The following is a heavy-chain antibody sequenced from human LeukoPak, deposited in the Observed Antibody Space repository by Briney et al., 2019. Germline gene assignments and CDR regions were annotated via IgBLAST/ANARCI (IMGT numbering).Heavy chain of an antibody. CDR1: GYIFTSYG. CDR2: ISAHNGIT. J-gene: IGHJ4*02. CDR3: ARDARSYSSSWPDY. D-gene: IGHD6-13*01. V-gene: IGHV1-18*01. Sequence: ASVKVSCKASGYIFTSYGISWVRQAPGQGLEWMGWISAHNGITNYAQKLQGRVTMTTDTSTSTAYMELRSLRSDDTAVYYCARDARSYSSSWPDYWGQGTLVTVSS.